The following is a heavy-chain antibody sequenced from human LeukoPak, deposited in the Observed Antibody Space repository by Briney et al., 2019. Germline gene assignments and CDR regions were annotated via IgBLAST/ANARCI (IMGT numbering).Heavy chain of an antibody. V-gene: IGHV1-8*01. CDR2: MNPNSGNT. J-gene: IGHJ6*03. Sequence: ASVKVSCKASGYTFTSYDINWVRQATGQGLEWMGWMNPNSGNTGYAQKFQGRVTMTRNTSISTAYMELSSLRSEDTAVYYCARARRVKSPLGYYYYYYMDVWGKGTTVTVSS. D-gene: IGHD3-10*01. CDR3: ARARRVKSPLGYYYYYYMDV. CDR1: GYTFTSYD.